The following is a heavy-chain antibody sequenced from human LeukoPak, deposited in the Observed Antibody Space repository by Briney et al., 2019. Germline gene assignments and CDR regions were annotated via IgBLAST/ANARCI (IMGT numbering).Heavy chain of an antibody. CDR2: IYYTGST. Sequence: SETLSLTCPVSGGSVSRYYWSWIRQPPGKGLEWVGYIYYTGSTNYNQSLKGRVSISIDTSTDQFSLKLSAVTAADTAVYYCARHSSGLHLRFAYWGEGTLVTVSA. CDR3: ARHSSGLHLRFAY. J-gene: IGHJ4*02. D-gene: IGHD2-15*01. V-gene: IGHV4-59*08. CDR1: GGSVSRYY.